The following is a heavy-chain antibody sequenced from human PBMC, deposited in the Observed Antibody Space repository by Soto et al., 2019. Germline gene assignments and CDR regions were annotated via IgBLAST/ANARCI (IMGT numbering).Heavy chain of an antibody. CDR2: INPDNGNT. Sequence: QVQLVQSGAEVKKPGASVKISCKASGYTFTRSTMNWVRQAHGQRLEWMGWINPDNGNTKSSQKFQDRVIITRDTSASTAYMDLSSLRSEATAVYYCARGIATGQLDPWGQGTLVTVSS. J-gene: IGHJ5*02. D-gene: IGHD2-15*01. V-gene: IGHV1-3*01. CDR1: GYTFTRST. CDR3: ARGIATGQLDP.